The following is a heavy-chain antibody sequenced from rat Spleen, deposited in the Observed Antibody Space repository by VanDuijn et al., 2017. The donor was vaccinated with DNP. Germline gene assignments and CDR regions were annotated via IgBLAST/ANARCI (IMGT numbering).Heavy chain of an antibody. Sequence: EVQLVESGGGLVQPGRSLKLSCAASGFTFSNYYMAWVRQAPTKGLEWVAYISTGGGSTYYRDSVKGRFTISRDNAKSTLYLQMDSLRSEDTATYYCTTFGSGDSWYFDFWGPGTMVTVSS. V-gene: IGHV5-27*01. CDR1: GFTFSNYY. D-gene: IGHD1-1*01. J-gene: IGHJ1*01. CDR2: ISTGGGST. CDR3: TTFGSGDSWYFDF.